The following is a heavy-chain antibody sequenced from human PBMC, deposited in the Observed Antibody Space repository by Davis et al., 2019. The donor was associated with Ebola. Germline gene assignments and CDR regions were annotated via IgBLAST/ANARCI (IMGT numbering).Heavy chain of an antibody. CDR1: GGSFSGYH. CDR2: INHSGST. V-gene: IGHV4-34*01. D-gene: IGHD2-2*01. Sequence: SETLSLTCAVYGGSFSGYHWTWIRQPPGKGLEWIGEINHSGSTNYNPSLKSRVTISVDTSKNQFSLKLSSVTAADTAVYYCARGGGYCSSTSCYSGYYYYGMDVWGQGTTVTVSS. CDR3: ARGGGYCSSTSCYSGYYYYGMDV. J-gene: IGHJ6*02.